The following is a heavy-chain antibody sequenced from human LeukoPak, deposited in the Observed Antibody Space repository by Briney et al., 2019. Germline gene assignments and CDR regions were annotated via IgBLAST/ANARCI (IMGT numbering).Heavy chain of an antibody. V-gene: IGHV1-3*01. CDR2: INADNGNT. CDR3: ARQGGGPYSGSPLDY. D-gene: IGHD1-26*01. CDR1: GYTFTTYA. J-gene: IGHJ4*02. Sequence: GASVKVSCKASGYTFTTYAMHWVRQAPGQRLEWMGWINADNGNTRYSQKFQGKVTITRDASARTAYMELNSLRSDDTAVYYCARQGGGPYSGSPLDYWGQGTLVTVSS.